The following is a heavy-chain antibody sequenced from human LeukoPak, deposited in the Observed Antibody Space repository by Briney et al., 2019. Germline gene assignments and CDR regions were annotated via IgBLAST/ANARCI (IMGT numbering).Heavy chain of an antibody. CDR3: ARYWGHRDYYYYMDV. Sequence: GGSLRLSCAASGFTFSSYSMNWVRQAPGKGLEWVSYISSSSSTIYYADSVKGRFTISRDNAKNSLYLQMNSLRAEDTAVYYCARYWGHRDYYYYMDVWGKGTTVTVSS. J-gene: IGHJ6*03. CDR2: ISSSSSTI. V-gene: IGHV3-48*01. CDR1: GFTFSSYS. D-gene: IGHD7-27*01.